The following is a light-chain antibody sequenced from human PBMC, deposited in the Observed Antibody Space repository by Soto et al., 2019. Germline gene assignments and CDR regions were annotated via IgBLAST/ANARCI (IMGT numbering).Light chain of an antibody. Sequence: EIVLTQSPATLSLSPGERATLSCRASQSVGSFLACYQQKSGQTPRLLIYDASNRATAIPARFSGSGSGTDFTLTISSLEPEDFAVYYCQHRSNWLGTFGPGTKVDIK. J-gene: IGKJ3*01. V-gene: IGKV3-11*01. CDR3: QHRSNWLGT. CDR2: DAS. CDR1: QSVGSF.